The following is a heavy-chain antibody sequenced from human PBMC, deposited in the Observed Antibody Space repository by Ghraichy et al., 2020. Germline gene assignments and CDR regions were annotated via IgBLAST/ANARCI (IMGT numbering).Heavy chain of an antibody. J-gene: IGHJ4*02. CDR2: ISGSGGST. V-gene: IGHV3-23*01. CDR3: AKKGQQLSAYYFDY. CDR1: GFTFSSYA. Sequence: ETLSLTCAASGFTFSSYAMSWVRQAPGKGLEWVSAISGSGGSTYYADSVKGRFTISRDNSKNTLYLQMNSLRAEDTAVYYCAKKGQQLSAYYFDYWGQGTLVTVSS. D-gene: IGHD6-13*01.